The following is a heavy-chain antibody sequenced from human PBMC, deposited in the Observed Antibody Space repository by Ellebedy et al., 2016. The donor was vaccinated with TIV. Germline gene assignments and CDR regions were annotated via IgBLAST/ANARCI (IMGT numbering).Heavy chain of an antibody. Sequence: SETLSLTXTVSGGSISSSSYYWGWIRQPPGKGLEWIGSIYYSGSTYYNPSLMSRVTISVDTSKNQFSLKLSSVTAADTAVYYCARRQDIVLMVYANRAFDYWGQGTLVTVSS. CDR1: GGSISSSSYY. CDR3: ARRQDIVLMVYANRAFDY. V-gene: IGHV4-39*01. D-gene: IGHD2-8*01. J-gene: IGHJ4*02. CDR2: IYYSGST.